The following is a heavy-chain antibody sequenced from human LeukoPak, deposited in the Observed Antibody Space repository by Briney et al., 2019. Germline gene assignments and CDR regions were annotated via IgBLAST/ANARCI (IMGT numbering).Heavy chain of an antibody. CDR2: FHAGGGP. J-gene: IGHJ4*02. D-gene: IGHD2-21*01. CDR3: GRRFCNSCPLDF. Sequence: GGSLRLSCVGSGFNITTNNMYWVRQAPGKGLECVSAFHAGGGPDYADSVRDRFTISRDNSKNTLYLQMNSLRAEDTAVYFCGRRFCNSCPLDFWGQGTLVTVSS. CDR1: GFNITTNN. V-gene: IGHV3-66*04.